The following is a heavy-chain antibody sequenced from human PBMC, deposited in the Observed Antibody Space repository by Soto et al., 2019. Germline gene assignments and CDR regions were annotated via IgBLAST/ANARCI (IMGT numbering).Heavy chain of an antibody. Sequence: PSETLSLTCTVCGGSISSYYWSWIRQPPGKGLEWIGYIYYSGSTNYNPSLKSRVTISVDTSKNQFSLKLSSVTAADTAVYYCARYSSGATVFYYFDYWGQGTLVTVSS. V-gene: IGHV4-59*01. CDR3: ARYSSGATVFYYFDY. D-gene: IGHD6-19*01. J-gene: IGHJ4*02. CDR2: IYYSGST. CDR1: GGSISSYY.